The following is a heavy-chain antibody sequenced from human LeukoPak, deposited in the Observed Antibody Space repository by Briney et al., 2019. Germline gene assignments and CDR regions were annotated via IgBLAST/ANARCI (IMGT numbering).Heavy chain of an antibody. J-gene: IGHJ4*02. D-gene: IGHD1-1*01. CDR1: GYTFTGYY. V-gene: IGHV1-2*02. CDR3: ARVRGRGNWNF. Sequence: ALVTVSCKASGYTFTGYYMHWVRQAPGQGLEGMGWINPNSGGTNYAQKFQGRVTITRDTSISTAYMELSRLRSDDTAVYYCARVRGRGNWNFWGQGTLVTVSS. CDR2: INPNSGGT.